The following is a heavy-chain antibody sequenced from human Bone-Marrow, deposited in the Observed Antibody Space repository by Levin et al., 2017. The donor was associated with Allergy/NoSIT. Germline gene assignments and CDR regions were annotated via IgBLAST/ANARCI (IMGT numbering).Heavy chain of an antibody. J-gene: IGHJ5*02. D-gene: IGHD6-6*01. CDR3: AHRPDYSSSSKWLDP. CDR1: GFSLSTNGVG. Sequence: SGPTLVKPTQTLTLTCTFSGFSLSTNGVGVGWIRQPPGKALEWLGFIFWDGDKRYSPSLQKRLTITKDASKNQVVLTLTNVDPVDTATYYCAHRPDYSSSSKWLDPWGQGTLVTVSS. V-gene: IGHV2-5*02. CDR2: IFWDGDK.